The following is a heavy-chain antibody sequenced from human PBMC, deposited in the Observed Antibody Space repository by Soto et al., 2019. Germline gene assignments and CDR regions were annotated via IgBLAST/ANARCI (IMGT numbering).Heavy chain of an antibody. Sequence: ASVKVSCEASGYTFTSYYMHWVRQAPGQGLEWMGIINPSGGSTSYAQKFQGRVTMTRDTSTSTVYMELSSLRSEDTAVYYCATEVLRYFDWLPDYYYYGMDVWGQGTTVTVS. CDR2: INPSGGST. V-gene: IGHV1-46*01. J-gene: IGHJ6*02. CDR1: GYTFTSYY. CDR3: ATEVLRYFDWLPDYYYYGMDV. D-gene: IGHD3-9*01.